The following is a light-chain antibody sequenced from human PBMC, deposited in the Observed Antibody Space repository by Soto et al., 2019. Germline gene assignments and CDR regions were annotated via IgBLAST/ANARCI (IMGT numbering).Light chain of an antibody. CDR3: QSYDSILDGFWV. CDR1: GSNIGAGYD. CDR2: GDT. J-gene: IGLJ3*02. Sequence: QSVLTQPPSVSGAPGQRVTISCTGRGSNIGAGYDVLWYQQLPGAAPKLLISGDTNRPSGVPHRVSASKSGTSASLAITGLQAEAETDYYCQSYDSILDGFWVFGGGTKVTVL. V-gene: IGLV1-40*01.